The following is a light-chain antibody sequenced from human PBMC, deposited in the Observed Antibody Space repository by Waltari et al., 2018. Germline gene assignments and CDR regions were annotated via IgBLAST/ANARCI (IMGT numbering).Light chain of an antibody. CDR2: RND. CDR3: VAWDDSLSGRL. V-gene: IGLV1-47*01. Sequence: QSVLTQPPSASGTPGQRVTISCSGSGPNIGRCSVYWYQQPPGTAPKLLIYRNDQRPSGVPDRFSGSKSGTSASLAISGLRSEDEADYYCVAWDDSLSGRLFGGGTKLTVL. CDR1: GPNIGRCS. J-gene: IGLJ3*02.